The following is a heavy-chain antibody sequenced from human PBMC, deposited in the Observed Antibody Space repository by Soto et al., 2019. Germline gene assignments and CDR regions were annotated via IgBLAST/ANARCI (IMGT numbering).Heavy chain of an antibody. J-gene: IGHJ5*02. CDR2: INPSGGST. Sequence: EASVKVSCKASGYTFTSYYMHWVRQAPGQGLEWMGIINPSGGSTSYAQKFQGRVTMTRDTSTSTVYMELSSLRSEDTAVYYCARENVVVPAARFSRWFDPWGQGTLVTVSS. CDR1: GYTFTSYY. V-gene: IGHV1-46*03. CDR3: ARENVVVPAARFSRWFDP. D-gene: IGHD2-2*01.